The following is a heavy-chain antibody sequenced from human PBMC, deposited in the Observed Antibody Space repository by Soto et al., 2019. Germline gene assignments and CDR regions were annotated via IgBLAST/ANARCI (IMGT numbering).Heavy chain of an antibody. CDR3: ARPWYSSSWPLFDY. CDR1: GYTFTRYY. Sequence: ASVKVSRKASGYTFTRYYSHCWRQTPGQGREWMGIINTSGGSTSYAQKFQGRVTMTRDTSTSTVYMELSSLRSEDTAVYYCARPWYSSSWPLFDYWGQGTLVTVSS. V-gene: IGHV1-46*03. CDR2: INTSGGST. D-gene: IGHD6-13*01. J-gene: IGHJ4*02.